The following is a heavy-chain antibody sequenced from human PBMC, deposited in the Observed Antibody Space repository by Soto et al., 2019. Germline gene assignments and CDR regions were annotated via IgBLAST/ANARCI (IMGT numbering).Heavy chain of an antibody. Sequence: PGGSLRLSCAASGFRFRSYVMSWVRQAPGKGLEWVSAVRGSGDSTYYADSVKGRFTISRDNSKNTLYLQMNSLGAEDTAVYYCARHFGDYLPYYYYAMDVWGQGTTVTVSS. V-gene: IGHV3-23*01. CDR1: GFRFRSYV. J-gene: IGHJ6*02. CDR3: ARHFGDYLPYYYYAMDV. D-gene: IGHD4-17*01. CDR2: VRGSGDST.